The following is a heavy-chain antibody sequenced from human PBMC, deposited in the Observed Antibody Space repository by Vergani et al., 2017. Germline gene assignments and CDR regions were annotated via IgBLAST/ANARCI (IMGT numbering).Heavy chain of an antibody. CDR3: ARVPSVSSGYNGGNGDY. CDR1: GYTFTGSY. D-gene: IGHD5-24*01. V-gene: IGHV1-2*04. CDR2: INPNSGGT. Sequence: QVQLVQSGAELKKPGASVKVSCKASGYTFTGSYMHWVRQAPGQGLEWMGWINPNSGGTNYAQKFQGWVTMNRDTSISTAYMELSRLRADDPAVDYCARVPSVSSGYNGGNGDYWEQGTLVTVSS. J-gene: IGHJ4*02.